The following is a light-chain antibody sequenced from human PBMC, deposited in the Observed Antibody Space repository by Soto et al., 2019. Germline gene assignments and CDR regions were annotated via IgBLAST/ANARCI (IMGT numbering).Light chain of an antibody. Sequence: DIQMTQSPSTLSASVGDRVTITCRASQSISSWLAWYQQKPGKAPKLLIYKASSLESGVPSRFSGSGSGTEFTLTISSLQPDDSATYYCQQYNSFPYTFGQGAKLEIK. CDR3: QQYNSFPYT. J-gene: IGKJ2*01. V-gene: IGKV1-5*03. CDR2: KAS. CDR1: QSISSW.